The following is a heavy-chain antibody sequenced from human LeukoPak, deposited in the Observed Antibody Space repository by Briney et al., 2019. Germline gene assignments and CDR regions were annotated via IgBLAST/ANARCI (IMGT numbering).Heavy chain of an antibody. CDR2: IGTTGDT. J-gene: IGHJ4*02. V-gene: IGHV3-13*01. Sequence: GGSLRFSCAASGFTFNKYDMHWVRQRTGKGLEWVSVIGTTGDTFYSDSVKGRFTISRENPETSLNLQMDSLRAEDTAVYYCARDAGEAVTGTIYDCWGQGTLVTVSS. CDR1: GFTFNKYD. D-gene: IGHD6-19*01. CDR3: ARDAGEAVTGTIYDC.